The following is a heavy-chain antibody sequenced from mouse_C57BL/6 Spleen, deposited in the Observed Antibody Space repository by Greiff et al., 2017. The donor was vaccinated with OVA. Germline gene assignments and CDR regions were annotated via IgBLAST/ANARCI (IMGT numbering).Heavy chain of an antibody. J-gene: IGHJ2*01. CDR1: GYTFTSYT. CDR3: ARDGGGPFDY. Sequence: VQLVESGAELARPGASVKMSCKASGYTFTSYTMHWVKQRPGQGLEWIGYINPSSGYTKYNQKFKDKATLTADKSSSTAYMQLSSLTSEDSAVYYCARDGGGPFDYWGQGTTLTVSS. CDR2: INPSSGYT. V-gene: IGHV1-4*01. D-gene: IGHD1-1*02.